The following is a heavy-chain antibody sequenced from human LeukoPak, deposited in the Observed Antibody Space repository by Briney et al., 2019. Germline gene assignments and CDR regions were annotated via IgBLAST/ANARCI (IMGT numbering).Heavy chain of an antibody. J-gene: IGHJ4*02. Sequence: GGSLRLSCVASAFSISSYWMSWVRQTPRKGLEWVANIKQDGSEIYYVDSVKGRFTISRDNVKNALYLQMNSLRVEDTGIYYCVRGAYYAAYWGQGTLVTVSS. CDR2: IKQDGSEI. CDR3: VRGAYYAAY. D-gene: IGHD3-22*01. CDR1: AFSISSYW. V-gene: IGHV3-7*03.